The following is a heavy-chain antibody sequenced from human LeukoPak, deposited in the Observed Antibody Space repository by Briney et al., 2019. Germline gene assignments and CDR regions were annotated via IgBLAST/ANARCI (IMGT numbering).Heavy chain of an antibody. D-gene: IGHD2-2*01. CDR2: IPHSGTT. CDR1: GYSTSSDSY. V-gene: IGHV4-38-2*02. Sequence: SETLSLTCTVSGYSTSSDSYWGWIRQPPGKGLEWIGTIPHSGTTYYSPSLKSRVTISIDTSENHFSLDLTSVTATDTAVYYCAKFGSTSGRGFDPWGQGTLVTVSS. CDR3: AKFGSTSGRGFDP. J-gene: IGHJ5*02.